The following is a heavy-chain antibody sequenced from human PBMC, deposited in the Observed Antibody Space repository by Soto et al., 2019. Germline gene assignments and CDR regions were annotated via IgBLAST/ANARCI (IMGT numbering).Heavy chain of an antibody. CDR2: ISYDGSNK. D-gene: IGHD2-15*01. J-gene: IGHJ6*02. V-gene: IGHV3-30*18. CDR1: GFTFSSYG. CDR3: AKEGGDCSGGSCYFYYYYGMDV. Sequence: LRLSCAASGFTFSSYGMHWVRQAPGKGLEWVAVISYDGSNKYYADSVKGRFTISRDNSKNTLYLQMNSLRAEDTAVHYCAKEGGDCSGGSCYFYYYYGMDVWGQGTTVTVSS.